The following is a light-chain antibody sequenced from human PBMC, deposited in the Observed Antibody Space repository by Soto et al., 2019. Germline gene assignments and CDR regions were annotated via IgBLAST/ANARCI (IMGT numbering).Light chain of an antibody. Sequence: EIVLTQSPGTLSLSPGERATLSCRASQSVSNTYLAWYQQKPGQAPRLLISGASSRATVIPDRFSGSGSGTDFTLTISRLEPEDFAVYYCQQYGSSPLTFCGGTKVEIK. CDR3: QQYGSSPLT. V-gene: IGKV3-20*01. J-gene: IGKJ4*01. CDR2: GAS. CDR1: QSVSNTY.